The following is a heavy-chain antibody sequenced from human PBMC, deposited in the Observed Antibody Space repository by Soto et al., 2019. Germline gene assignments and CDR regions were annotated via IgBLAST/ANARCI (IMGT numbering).Heavy chain of an antibody. CDR1: GYTFTSYA. CDR2: INAGNGNT. Sequence: QVQLVQSGAEVKKPGASVKVSCKASGYTFTSYAMHWVRQAPGQRLEWMGWINAGNGNTKYSQKFQGRVTITSDTSASTAYMELSSLRSEDTAVYYCARESHPKYDYDSSGYPPGYWGQGTLVTVSS. D-gene: IGHD3-22*01. J-gene: IGHJ4*02. CDR3: ARESHPKYDYDSSGYPPGY. V-gene: IGHV1-3*01.